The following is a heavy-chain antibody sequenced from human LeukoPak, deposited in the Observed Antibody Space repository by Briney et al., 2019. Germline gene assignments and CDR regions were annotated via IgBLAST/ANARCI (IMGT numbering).Heavy chain of an antibody. CDR2: SRNIVKSYTT. Sequence: GGSLRLSCVVSGFILSDHYMDWVRQAPGKGLEWVGRSRNIVKSYTTEYAASVKGRFTISRDDSDNSLYLQMNSLKTEDTAVYYCAHDPDLRKMPLVATIPHPGAFDIWGQGTMVTVSS. D-gene: IGHD5-12*01. CDR3: AHDPDLRKMPLVATIPHPGAFDI. J-gene: IGHJ3*02. V-gene: IGHV3-72*01. CDR1: GFILSDHY.